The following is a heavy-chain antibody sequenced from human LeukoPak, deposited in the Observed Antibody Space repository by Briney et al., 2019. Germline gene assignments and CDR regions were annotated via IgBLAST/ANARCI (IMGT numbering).Heavy chain of an antibody. CDR3: ARNILFAFDI. J-gene: IGHJ3*02. V-gene: IGHV3-53*01. Sequence: HPGGSLRLSCAASGXTVSSSYMSWVRQAPGKGLEWVSIIYNDGSTYYADSMKGRFTISRDNSKNTLYLQVNSLRAEDTAMYYCARNILFAFDIWGQGTMVTVSS. CDR2: IYNDGST. CDR1: GXTVSSSY.